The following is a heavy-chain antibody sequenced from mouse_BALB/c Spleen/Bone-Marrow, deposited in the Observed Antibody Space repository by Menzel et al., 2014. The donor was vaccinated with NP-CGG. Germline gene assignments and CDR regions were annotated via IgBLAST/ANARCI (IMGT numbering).Heavy chain of an antibody. D-gene: IGHD2-14*01. V-gene: IGHV7-3*02. Sequence: EVQLVESGGGLVQPGGSLRLSCATSGFTFTDYYMSWVRQPPGKALEWLGFIRNKANGYTTEYSASVKGRFTISRDNSQSILYLQMNTLRAEDSATYYCARDRRYDLAWFAYWSQGTLVTVSA. CDR2: IRNKANGYTT. CDR3: ARDRRYDLAWFAY. J-gene: IGHJ3*01. CDR1: GFTFTDYY.